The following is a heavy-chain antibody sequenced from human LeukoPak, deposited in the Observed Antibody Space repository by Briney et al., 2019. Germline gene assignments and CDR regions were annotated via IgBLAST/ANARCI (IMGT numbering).Heavy chain of an antibody. CDR3: ARASLSGSYSPEKFDY. D-gene: IGHD1-26*01. Sequence: SETLSLTCAVYGGSFGGYYWSWIRQPPGKGLEWIGEINHSGSTNYNPSLKSRVTISVDTSKNQFSLKLSSVTAADTAVYYCARASLSGSYSPEKFDYWGQGTLVTVSS. CDR1: GGSFGGYY. V-gene: IGHV4-34*01. CDR2: INHSGST. J-gene: IGHJ4*02.